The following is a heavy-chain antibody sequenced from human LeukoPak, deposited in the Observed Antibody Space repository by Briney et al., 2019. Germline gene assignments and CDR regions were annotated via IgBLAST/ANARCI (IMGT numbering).Heavy chain of an antibody. CDR2: ISYSGST. CDR1: GGSISGYY. J-gene: IGHJ3*02. Sequence: PSETLSLTCTVSGGSISGYYWSWIRQPPGKGLEWIGYISYSGSTNYNPSLKSRVTISVDTSKNQFSLKLSSVTAADTAVYYCARHGSMAGSDDDFDIWGQGTMVTVSS. CDR3: ARHGSMAGSDDDFDI. V-gene: IGHV4-59*08. D-gene: IGHD2-15*01.